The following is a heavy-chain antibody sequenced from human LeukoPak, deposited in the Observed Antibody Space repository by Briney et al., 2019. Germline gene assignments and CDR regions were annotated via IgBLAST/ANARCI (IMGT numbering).Heavy chain of an antibody. CDR2: IGSSGSTV. D-gene: IGHD4-23*01. V-gene: IGHV3-48*03. CDR3: ARDTLEYSNSPDALDI. J-gene: IGHJ3*02. CDR1: GISFSSHG. Sequence: GGSLRLSCAASGISFSSHGMNWVRQAPGKGLEWVSYIGSSGSTVYYADSVKGRFTISRDNAKNSLYMQMESLRDEDTAIYYCARDTLEYSNSPDALDIWGQGTMVTVSS.